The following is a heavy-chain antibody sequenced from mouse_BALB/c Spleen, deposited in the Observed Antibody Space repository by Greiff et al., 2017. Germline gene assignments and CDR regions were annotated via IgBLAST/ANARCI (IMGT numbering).Heavy chain of an antibody. V-gene: IGHV5-15*02. Sequence: EVMLVESGGGLVQPGGSRTLSCAASGFTFSDYGMAWVRQDPGKGPEWVAFISNLAYSIYYANTVTGRFTISRENTKNTLYLEMSSLMSEDTAMYYGASSSLTTVVAYYFDYWGQGTTLTVSS. J-gene: IGHJ2*01. CDR1: GFTFSDYG. D-gene: IGHD1-1*01. CDR2: ISNLAYSI. CDR3: ASSSLTTVVAYYFDY.